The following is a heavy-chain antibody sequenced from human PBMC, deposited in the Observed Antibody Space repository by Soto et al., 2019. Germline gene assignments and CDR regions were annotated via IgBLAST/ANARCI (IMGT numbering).Heavy chain of an antibody. J-gene: IGHJ6*02. V-gene: IGHV1-46*01. CDR3: ARDKGAPLPAARNYYYYGMDV. CDR1: GYTFTSYY. CDR2: INPSGGST. D-gene: IGHD2-2*01. Sequence: ASVKVSCKASGYTFTSYYMHWVRQAPGQGLEWMGIINPSGGSTSYAQKFQGRVTMTRDTSTSTVYMELSSLRSEDTAVYYCARDKGAPLPAARNYYYYGMDVWGQGTTVTVSS.